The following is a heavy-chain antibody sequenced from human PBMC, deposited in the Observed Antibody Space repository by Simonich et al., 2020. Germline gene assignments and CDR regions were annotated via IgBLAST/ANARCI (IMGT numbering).Heavy chain of an antibody. V-gene: IGHV1-69*13. Sequence: QVQLVQSGAEVKKPGSSVKVSCKASGGTFSSYAISWVRQAPGQGLEWMGGIIPIFGTANYEQKFQGRVTITADESTSTAYMELSSLRSEDTAVYYCARSPTYSSSWYFDYWGQGTLVTVSS. CDR2: IIPIFGTA. CDR3: ARSPTYSSSWYFDY. D-gene: IGHD6-13*01. J-gene: IGHJ4*02. CDR1: GGTFSSYA.